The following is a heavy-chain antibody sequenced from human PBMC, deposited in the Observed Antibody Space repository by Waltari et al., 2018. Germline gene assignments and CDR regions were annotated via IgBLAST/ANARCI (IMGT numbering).Heavy chain of an antibody. CDR1: GFTFSSYG. D-gene: IGHD6-19*01. Sequence: QVQLVESGGGVVQPGRSLRLSCAASGFTFSSYGMHWVRQAPGKGLEWVAVIWYDGSNKYYADSVKGRFTISRDNSKNTLYLQMNSLRAEDTAVYYCARDRRTASSDPRDGMDVWGQGTTVTVSS. V-gene: IGHV3-33*01. CDR3: ARDRRTASSDPRDGMDV. J-gene: IGHJ6*02. CDR2: IWYDGSNK.